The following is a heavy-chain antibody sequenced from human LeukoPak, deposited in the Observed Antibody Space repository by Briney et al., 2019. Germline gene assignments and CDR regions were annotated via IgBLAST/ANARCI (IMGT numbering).Heavy chain of an antibody. Sequence: GGSLGLSCAVSGFTFSNFWMSWVRQAPGRGLAWVANIHPEGNEKYHVESVKGRFTISRDNAKNSLFLQMNGLRVEDTAVYYCARGDAFSGDHWGQGTLVTVSS. CDR2: IHPEGNEK. J-gene: IGHJ4*02. V-gene: IGHV3-7*04. CDR1: GFTFSNFW. CDR3: ARGDAFSGDH.